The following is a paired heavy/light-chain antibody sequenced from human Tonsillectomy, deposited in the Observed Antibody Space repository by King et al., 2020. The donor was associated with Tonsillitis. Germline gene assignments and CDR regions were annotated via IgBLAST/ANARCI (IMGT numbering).Heavy chain of an antibody. CDR2: ILFDGREK. V-gene: IGHV3-30*18. Sequence: QVQLVESGGGVVQPGRSLRLSCAASGFSFSSFGMHWVRQAPGKGLEWVALILFDGREKNYADSVKGRFTISRDNSNTTLYLQMNSLRAEDTAVYYCAKNLPYSNYAHYVDFWGQGTLVTVSS. CDR1: GFSFSSFG. D-gene: IGHD4-4*01. J-gene: IGHJ4*02. CDR3: AKNLPYSNYAHYVDF.
Light chain of an antibody. V-gene: IGLV6-57*01. J-gene: IGLJ3*02. CDR3: QSYYSSNQV. Sequence: NFMLTQPHSVSESPGKTVTISCTRSSGSIASNYVQWYQQRPGSAPTTVIFEDNQRPSGVPDRFSGSIDSSSNTASLTISGLKTEDEADYYCQSYYSSNQVFGGGTKLTVL. CDR2: EDN. CDR1: SGSIASNY.